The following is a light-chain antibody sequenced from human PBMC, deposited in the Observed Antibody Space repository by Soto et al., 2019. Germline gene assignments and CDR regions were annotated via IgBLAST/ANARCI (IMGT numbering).Light chain of an antibody. CDR2: AAS. CDR3: KQYYRYHRT. J-gene: IGKJ1*01. Sequence: AIRMTHSPSSFSASTGDSVTITCRASQGISSYLAWYQQKPGKAPKLLIYAASTLQSGVPSRFSGSGSGKDFTLTISCLQSEDFATYYCKQYYRYHRTFGQETKVDIX. CDR1: QGISSY. V-gene: IGKV1-8*01.